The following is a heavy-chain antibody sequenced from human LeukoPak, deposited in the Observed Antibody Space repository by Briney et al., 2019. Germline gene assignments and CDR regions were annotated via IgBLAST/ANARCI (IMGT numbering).Heavy chain of an antibody. J-gene: IGHJ6*02. D-gene: IGHD3-10*01. CDR3: AKDRKPNYLLDYYYYGMDV. CDR2: IRLDGSNK. CDR1: GFIFSNYG. V-gene: IGHV3-30*02. Sequence: PGGSLTLSCAASGFIFSNYGMHWVRQAPGKGLEWVAFIRLDGSNKFYADSVKGRFTISRDNSKNTLYLQMNSLRAEDTAVYYCAKDRKPNYLLDYYYYGMDVWGQGTTVTVSS.